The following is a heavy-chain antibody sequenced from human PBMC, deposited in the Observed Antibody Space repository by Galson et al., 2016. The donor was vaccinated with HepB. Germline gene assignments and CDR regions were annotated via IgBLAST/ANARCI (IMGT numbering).Heavy chain of an antibody. CDR2: IIPIFGAA. Sequence: SVKVSCKASGGTFSSYAISWVRQAPGQGLEWMGGIIPIFGAANYAQKFQARVTITADRSTSTAYMELSSLRSEDTAVYYCAVGLYGDFQTWFDPWGQGTLVTVSS. CDR1: GGTFSSYA. CDR3: AVGLYGDFQTWFDP. J-gene: IGHJ5*02. D-gene: IGHD4-17*01. V-gene: IGHV1-69*06.